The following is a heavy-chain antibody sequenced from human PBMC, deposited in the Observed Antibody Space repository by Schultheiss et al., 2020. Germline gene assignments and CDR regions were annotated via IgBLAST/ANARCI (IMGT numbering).Heavy chain of an antibody. CDR2: INHSGST. CDR1: GSSISSYY. J-gene: IGHJ4*02. V-gene: IGHV4-34*01. CDR3: ARQKFHTTMFGEITGYYFDH. D-gene: IGHD3-3*01. Sequence: SETLSLTCTVSGSSISSYYWGWIRQPPGKGLEWIGEINHSGSTNYNPSLKSRVTISVDTSKTQFSLKLSSVTAADTAVYYCARQKFHTTMFGEITGYYFDHWGQGTLVTVSS.